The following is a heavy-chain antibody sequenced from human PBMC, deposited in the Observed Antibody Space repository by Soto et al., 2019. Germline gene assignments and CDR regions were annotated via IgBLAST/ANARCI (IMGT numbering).Heavy chain of an antibody. Sequence: GGSLRLSCAASGFTFSTNAMSWVRQSPGMGLEFVSLISGSGNTIYYADSVKGRFTISRDNSKNTVSLQMNSLRAEDTAVYYCAKVGYDTYGYYLRSLDYWGQGTLVTVSS. CDR2: ISGSGNTI. D-gene: IGHD3-3*01. CDR1: GFTFSTNA. V-gene: IGHV3-23*01. CDR3: AKVGYDTYGYYLRSLDY. J-gene: IGHJ4*02.